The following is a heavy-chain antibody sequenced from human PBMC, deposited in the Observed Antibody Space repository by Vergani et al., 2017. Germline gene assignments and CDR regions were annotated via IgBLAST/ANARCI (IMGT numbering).Heavy chain of an antibody. CDR2: IYYSGST. V-gene: IGHV4-59*01. CDR1: GGSISSYY. CDR3: ARSFGFGEYYYYGMDV. D-gene: IGHD3-10*01. Sequence: QVQLQESGPGLVKPSETLSITCTVSGGSISSYYWSWIRQPPGKGLEWIGYIYYSGSTNYNPSLKSRVTISVDTSKNQFSLKLSSVTAADTAVYYCARSFGFGEYYYYGMDVWGQGTTVTVSS. J-gene: IGHJ6*02.